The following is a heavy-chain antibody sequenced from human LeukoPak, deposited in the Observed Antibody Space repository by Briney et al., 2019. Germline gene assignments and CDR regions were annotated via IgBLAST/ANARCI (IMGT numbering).Heavy chain of an antibody. J-gene: IGHJ4*02. CDR3: ARVWGYSSSWSGTFDY. V-gene: IGHV1-2*02. D-gene: IGHD6-13*01. CDR2: INPNSGGT. Sequence: ASVKVSCKASGYTFTGYYMHWVRQAPGQGLEWMGWINPNSGGTNYAQKFQGRVTMTRDTSISTAYMELSRLRSDDTAVYYCARVWGYSSSWSGTFDYWGQGTLVTVSS. CDR1: GYTFTGYY.